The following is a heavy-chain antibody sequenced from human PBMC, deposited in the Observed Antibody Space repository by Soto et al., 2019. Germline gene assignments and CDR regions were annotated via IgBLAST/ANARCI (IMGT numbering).Heavy chain of an antibody. CDR1: GGAFSTYA. J-gene: IGHJ6*02. CDR2: VIPLFGTS. V-gene: IGHV1-69*06. CDR3: ARELKAGVHFGMDV. Sequence: QVQLVQSGAEVKEPGSSVKVACQASGGAFSTYAISWVRQAPGQGLEWMGGVIPLFGTSNYLPKFQGRVSIAADRSTETVYMELSRLRFDDTAVYFCARELKAGVHFGMDVWGQGTTVTVSS.